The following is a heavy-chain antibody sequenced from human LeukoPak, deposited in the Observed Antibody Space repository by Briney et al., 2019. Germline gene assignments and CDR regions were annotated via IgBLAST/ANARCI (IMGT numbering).Heavy chain of an antibody. Sequence: SETLSLTCTVSGGSISSSSYYWGWIRQPPGKGLECIGSIYYSGNTYYNPSLKSRVTISVDTSKNQFSLRLNSVTAADTAVYYCARASAVHSSSWGGYYFDYWGQGTLVTVSS. CDR2: IYYSGNT. V-gene: IGHV4-39*07. CDR3: ARASAVHSSSWGGYYFDY. CDR1: GGSISSSSYY. J-gene: IGHJ4*02. D-gene: IGHD6-13*01.